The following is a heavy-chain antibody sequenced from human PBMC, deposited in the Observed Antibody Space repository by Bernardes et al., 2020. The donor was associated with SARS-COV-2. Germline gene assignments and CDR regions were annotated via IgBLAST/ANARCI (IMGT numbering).Heavy chain of an antibody. CDR1: GFTFRSYA. CDR3: AKAMGTGFWRDYYPYYFDT. V-gene: IGHV3-23*01. D-gene: IGHD3-3*01. Sequence: VGSLRLSCAASGFTFRSYAMSWVRQAPGKGLDWVSLISGVSDSIYYADSVQGRFTISRDNSKTTLYLQMNSLRAEDTAVYYCAKAMGTGFWRDYYPYYFDTWGQGTLVTVSS. CDR2: ISGVSDSI. J-gene: IGHJ4*02.